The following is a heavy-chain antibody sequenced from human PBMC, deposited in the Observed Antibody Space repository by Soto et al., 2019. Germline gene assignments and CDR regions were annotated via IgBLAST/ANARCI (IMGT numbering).Heavy chain of an antibody. V-gene: IGHV3-23*01. J-gene: IGHJ4*02. CDR2: ISGSGGST. Sequence: GGSLRLSCAASGFTFSSYAMSWVSQAPGKGLEWVSAISGSGGSTYYADSVKGRFTISRDNSKNTLYLQMNSLRAEDTAVYYFAKDTFSSSWYLGPDYWGQGTLVTVSS. D-gene: IGHD6-13*01. CDR3: AKDTFSSSWYLGPDY. CDR1: GFTFSSYA.